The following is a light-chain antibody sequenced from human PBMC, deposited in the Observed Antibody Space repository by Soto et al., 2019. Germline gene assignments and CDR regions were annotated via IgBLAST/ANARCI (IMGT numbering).Light chain of an antibody. J-gene: IGKJ4*01. CDR1: QSVRSSY. Sequence: EIVLTQSPGTLSLSPGERATLSCRASQSVRSSYLAWYQQKPGQPPRLLIYGASSGATGIPDRFSGSGSGTDFALTISKLEPEDFAVYYCQQSGSSPLTFGGGTKVEIK. CDR2: GAS. CDR3: QQSGSSPLT. V-gene: IGKV3-20*01.